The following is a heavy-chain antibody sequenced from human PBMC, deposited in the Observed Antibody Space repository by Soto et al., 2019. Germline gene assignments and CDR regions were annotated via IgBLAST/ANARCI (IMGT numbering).Heavy chain of an antibody. V-gene: IGHV1-18*01. CDR2: ISVHNSNT. Sequence: QVHLVQSGDEVQKPGASVKVSCKCSGYAFTTYGITWVRQAPGQGLEWLGWISVHNSNTSYAQKLQGRVTVTRDTSTSTAYIARGSLRSDDTAGYYCARGRYGDYWGHGALVTVSS. CDR3: ARGRYGDY. D-gene: IGHD1-1*01. CDR1: GYAFTTYG. J-gene: IGHJ4*01.